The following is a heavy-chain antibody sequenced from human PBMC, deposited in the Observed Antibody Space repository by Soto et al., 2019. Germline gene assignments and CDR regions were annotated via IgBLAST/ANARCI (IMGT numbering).Heavy chain of an antibody. CDR1: GFTFSSYA. CDR2: ISGSGDST. Sequence: EVQLLESGGGLVQPGGSLRLSCAASGFTFSSYAMSWVRQAPGKGLEWVSGISGSGDSTYYADPVKGRFTISRDNSKSTLYLQMNSLRADDTAVYYCAKSAGGYCSTTTCAGNFGYFDLWGRGTLVTVSS. V-gene: IGHV3-23*01. J-gene: IGHJ2*01. D-gene: IGHD2-2*01. CDR3: AKSAGGYCSTTTCAGNFGYFDL.